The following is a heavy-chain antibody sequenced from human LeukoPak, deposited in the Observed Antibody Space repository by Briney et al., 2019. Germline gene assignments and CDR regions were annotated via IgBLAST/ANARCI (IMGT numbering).Heavy chain of an antibody. CDR2: IYNSGST. CDR1: GGSISSGSYY. J-gene: IGHJ3*02. V-gene: IGHV4-61*02. D-gene: IGHD1-26*01. Sequence: SQTLSLTCTVSGGSISSGSYYWSWIRQPAGKGLEWIGRIYNSGSTNYNPSLDSRVTISIETSKNQFSRKLSSVTAPDTAVYYCARDEWELLDAFDIWGQGTMVTVSS. CDR3: ARDEWELLDAFDI.